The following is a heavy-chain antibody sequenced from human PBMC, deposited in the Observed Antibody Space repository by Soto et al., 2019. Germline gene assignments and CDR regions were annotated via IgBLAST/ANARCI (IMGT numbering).Heavy chain of an antibody. D-gene: IGHD4-17*01. CDR3: ARDQAAYGGNPEFDY. Sequence: QVQLVQSGAEVKKPGASVKVSCKASGYTFTSYYMHWVRQAPGQGLEWMGLINPSGGSTSYAQKFRGRVSMSRDTCASTVYMELSSLRSEDTAVYYCARDQAAYGGNPEFDYWGQGTLVTVSS. CDR2: INPSGGST. J-gene: IGHJ4*02. V-gene: IGHV1-46*01. CDR1: GYTFTSYY.